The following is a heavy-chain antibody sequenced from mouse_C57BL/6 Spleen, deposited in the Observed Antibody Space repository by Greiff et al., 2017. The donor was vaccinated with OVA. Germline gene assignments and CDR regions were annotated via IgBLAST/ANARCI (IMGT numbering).Heavy chain of an antibody. CDR3: ARHEKRVYSNYGLYAMDY. CDR2: FYPGSGSI. J-gene: IGHJ4*01. CDR1: GYTFTEYT. Sequence: VKLVESGAELVKPGASVKLSCKASGYTFTEYTIHWVKQRSGQGLEWIGWFYPGSGSIQYNEKFKDKATLTADKSSSAVYMELSRLTTEYSAVYFCARHEKRVYSNYGLYAMDYWGKGTSVTVSS. D-gene: IGHD2-5*01. V-gene: IGHV1-62-2*01.